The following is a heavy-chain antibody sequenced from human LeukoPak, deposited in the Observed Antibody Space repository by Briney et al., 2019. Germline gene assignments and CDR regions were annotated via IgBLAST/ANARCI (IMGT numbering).Heavy chain of an antibody. J-gene: IGHJ5*02. CDR2: IDPSDSYT. D-gene: IGHD2-15*01. CDR3: ARHGAAFGNWFDP. Sequence: GESLKISCKGSGYSSTSYWISWVRPMTGKGLDWMGSIDPSDSYTNYSPSFQGHLTISADKSISTAYLQWSSLKASDTAMYYCARHGAAFGNWFDPWGQGTLVTVSS. CDR1: GYSSTSYW. V-gene: IGHV5-10-1*01.